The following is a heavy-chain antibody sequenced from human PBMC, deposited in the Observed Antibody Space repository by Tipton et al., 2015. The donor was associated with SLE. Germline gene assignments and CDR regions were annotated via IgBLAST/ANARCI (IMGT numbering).Heavy chain of an antibody. Sequence: QLVQSGAEVKKPGGSVKVSCKASGYTFSSRGIGWVRQAPGQGLEWMGWISVYNGDTKYAQKLQGRVTMTTDKTTNTVYMELRSLRSDDTAVYYCTTRGSTGGSYYFDYWGQGTLLTVSS. CDR1: GYTFSSRG. V-gene: IGHV1-18*01. CDR3: TTRGSTGGSYYFDY. CDR2: ISVYNGDT. D-gene: IGHD2-8*02. J-gene: IGHJ4*02.